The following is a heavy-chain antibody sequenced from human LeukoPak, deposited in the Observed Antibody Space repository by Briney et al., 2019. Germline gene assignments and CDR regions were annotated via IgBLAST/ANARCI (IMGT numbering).Heavy chain of an antibody. Sequence: SETLSLTCTVSGGSISSSSYYWGWIRQPPGEGLEWIGSIYYSGSTYYNPSLKSRVTISVDTSKNQFSLKLSSVTAADTAVYYCARSSSWYEFDYWGQGTLVTVSS. CDR2: IYYSGST. V-gene: IGHV4-39*01. J-gene: IGHJ4*02. D-gene: IGHD6-13*01. CDR3: ARSSSWYEFDY. CDR1: GGSISSSSYY.